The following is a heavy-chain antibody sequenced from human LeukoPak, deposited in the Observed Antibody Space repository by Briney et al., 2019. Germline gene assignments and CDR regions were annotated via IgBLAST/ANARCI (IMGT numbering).Heavy chain of an antibody. D-gene: IGHD3-22*01. CDR3: ARDLNYYDSKRALGY. J-gene: IGHJ4*02. V-gene: IGHV1-2*02. Sequence: ASVKVSCKASGYTFTGYYTHWVRQAPGQGLEWMGWINPNSGGTNYAQKFQGRVTMTRDTSISTAYMELSRLRSDDTAVYYCARDLNYYDSKRALGYWGQGTLVTVSS. CDR2: INPNSGGT. CDR1: GYTFTGYY.